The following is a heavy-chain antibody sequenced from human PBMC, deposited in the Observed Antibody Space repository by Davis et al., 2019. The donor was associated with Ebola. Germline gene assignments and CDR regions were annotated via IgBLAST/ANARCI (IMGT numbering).Heavy chain of an antibody. CDR2: IKQDGSEK. D-gene: IGHD2-2*01. V-gene: IGHV3-7*03. J-gene: IGHJ4*02. CDR1: GFTFSSYW. CDR3: ARSRGGDIVVVPAEGY. Sequence: GESLKISCAASGFTFSSYWMSWVRQAPGKGLEWVANIKQDGSEKYYVDSVKGRFTISRDNAKNSLDLQMNSLRAEDTAVYYCARSRGGDIVVVPAEGYWGQGTLVTVSS.